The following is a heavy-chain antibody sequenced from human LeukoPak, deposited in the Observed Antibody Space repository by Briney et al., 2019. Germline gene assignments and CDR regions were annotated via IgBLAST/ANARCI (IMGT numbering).Heavy chain of an antibody. CDR2: IKQDGSEK. Sequence: GGSLRLSCAASGFTFSSYWMSWVRQAPGKGLEWVANIKQDGSEKYYVDSVKGRFTISRDNAKNSLYLQMNSLRAEDTAVYYCANLWGDIVVVPAAIPNYYYMDVWGKGTTVTVSS. V-gene: IGHV3-7*01. J-gene: IGHJ6*03. CDR3: ANLWGDIVVVPAAIPNYYYMDV. CDR1: GFTFSSYW. D-gene: IGHD2-2*02.